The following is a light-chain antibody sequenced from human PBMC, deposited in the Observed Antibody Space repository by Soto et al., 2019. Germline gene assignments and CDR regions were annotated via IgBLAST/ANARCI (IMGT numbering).Light chain of an antibody. CDR3: CSYAGSRTVV. J-gene: IGLJ2*01. CDR2: EVS. V-gene: IGLV2-23*02. Sequence: QSALTQPASVSGFPGQSITISCTGTSSDVGSYNLVSWYQQHPGKAPKLMIYEVSKRPSGVSNRFSGSKSGNTASLTISGLQAEDEADYYCCSYAGSRTVVFGGGTKLTVL. CDR1: SSDVGSYNL.